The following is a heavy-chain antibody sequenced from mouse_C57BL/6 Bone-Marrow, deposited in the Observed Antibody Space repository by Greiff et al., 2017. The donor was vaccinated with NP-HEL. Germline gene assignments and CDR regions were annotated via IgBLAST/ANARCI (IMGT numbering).Heavy chain of an antibody. J-gene: IGHJ4*01. CDR3: SRNDYGSSYGAMDY. CDR1: VYSFTGYY. CDR2: INPSTGGT. Sequence: VQLQQSGPELVKPGASVKISCKASVYSFTGYYMNWVKQSPEKSLEWIGEINPSTGGTTYNQKFKAKATLTVDKASSTTYMPLKSLTSAYSAVYYYSRNDYGSSYGAMDYWGQGTSVTVSS. V-gene: IGHV1-42*01. D-gene: IGHD1-1*01.